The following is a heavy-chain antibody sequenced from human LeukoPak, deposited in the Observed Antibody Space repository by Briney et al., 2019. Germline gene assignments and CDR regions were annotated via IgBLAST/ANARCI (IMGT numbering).Heavy chain of an antibody. V-gene: IGHV3-30-3*01. CDR2: ISNDGSNK. J-gene: IGHJ4*02. Sequence: GRSLRLSCAASGFTFNNYDMHWVRQAPGKGLEWVAVISNDGSNKYYAVSVKGRFTVSRDNSKNTLFLQMNSLRDEDTAVYYCARYGPFDSWGQGTLVTVSS. D-gene: IGHD3-10*01. CDR3: ARYGPFDS. CDR1: GFTFNNYD.